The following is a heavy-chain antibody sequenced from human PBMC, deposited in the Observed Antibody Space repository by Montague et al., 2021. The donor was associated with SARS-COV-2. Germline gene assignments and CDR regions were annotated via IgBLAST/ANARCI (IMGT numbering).Heavy chain of an antibody. CDR3: AGAPHRGGGSCFSFDYYGLDV. J-gene: IGHJ6*02. CDR1: GFTFSNYW. V-gene: IGHV3-74*03. Sequence: SRRLSCAASGFTFSNYWWHWVRQVPGKGLVWVSRINPDGSRTTYADSVKGRFTISRDNAKNTVYLQMSGLRVEDTAVYYCAGAPHRGGGSCFSFDYYGLDVWGQGTTVSVSS. D-gene: IGHD2-15*01. CDR2: INPDGSRT.